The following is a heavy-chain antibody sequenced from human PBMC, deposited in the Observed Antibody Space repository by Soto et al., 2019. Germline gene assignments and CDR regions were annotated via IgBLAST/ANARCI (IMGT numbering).Heavy chain of an antibody. J-gene: IGHJ6*02. V-gene: IGHV3-23*01. CDR2: ISGSGGST. D-gene: IGHD5-18*01. Sequence: GGSLRLSCAASGFTFSSYAMSWVRQAPGKGLEWVSAISGSGGSTYYADSVKGRFTISRDNSKNTLYLQMNSLRAEDTAVYYCVRPGQLWQDYYYYGMDVWGQGTTVTVSS. CDR3: VRPGQLWQDYYYYGMDV. CDR1: GFTFSSYA.